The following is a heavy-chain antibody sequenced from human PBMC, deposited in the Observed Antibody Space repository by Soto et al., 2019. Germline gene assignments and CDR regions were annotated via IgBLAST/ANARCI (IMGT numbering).Heavy chain of an antibody. CDR2: MNPNSGNT. V-gene: IGHV1-8*01. CDR3: SRGYCSGGSCSDYYNYDMDV. J-gene: IGHJ6*02. Sequence: QVQLVQSGAEVKKTGASVKVSCKASEYTFTNYDINWVRQATGQGLEWMGWMNPNSGNTGYAQKLQGRVTMTRDTSISTAYMELSSLRSEDTAVYYCSRGYCSGGSCSDYYNYDMDVWGQGTTVTVSS. CDR1: EYTFTNYD. D-gene: IGHD2-15*01.